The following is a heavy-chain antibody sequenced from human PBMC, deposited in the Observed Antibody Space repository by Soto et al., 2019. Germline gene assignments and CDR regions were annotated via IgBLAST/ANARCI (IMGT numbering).Heavy chain of an antibody. CDR1: GGSFSGYY. D-gene: IGHD5-12*01. V-gene: IGHV4-34*01. Sequence: SETLSLTCAVYGGSFSGYYWSWIRQPPGKGLEWIGEINHSGSTNYNPSLKSRVTISVDTSKNQFSLKLSSVTAADTAVYYCAGDRVATIFYYYYYMDVWGKGTTVTLSS. J-gene: IGHJ6*03. CDR3: AGDRVATIFYYYYYMDV. CDR2: INHSGST.